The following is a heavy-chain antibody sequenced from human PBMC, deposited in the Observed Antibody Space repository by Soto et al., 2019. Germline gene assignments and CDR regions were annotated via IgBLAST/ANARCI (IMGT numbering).Heavy chain of an antibody. Sequence: GGSLRLSCAASGFTFSNFWMSRARQAPGKGLEWVANIKGDGSVTQYVASVEGRFTISRDNAKYSLYLQMNSLRVEDTALYYCVIPTRSVRGMGVWGQGTTVTVSS. CDR1: GFTFSNFW. J-gene: IGHJ6*02. CDR2: IKGDGSVT. V-gene: IGHV3-7*03. D-gene: IGHD6-6*01. CDR3: VIPTRSVRGMGV.